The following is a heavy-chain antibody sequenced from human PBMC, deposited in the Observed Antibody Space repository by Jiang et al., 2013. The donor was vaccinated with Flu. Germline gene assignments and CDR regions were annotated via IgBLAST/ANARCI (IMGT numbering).Heavy chain of an antibody. D-gene: IGHD2-21*02. Sequence: PGLVKPSETLSLICTVSDGSISSYYWSWIRQPPGKGLEWIGYISYSGSTNYNPSLKSRVTISVDTSKKQFSLKLSSVTAADTAVYYCARAHIVVVTPITGYYFDYWGQGTLVTVSS. CDR1: DGSISSYY. J-gene: IGHJ4*02. V-gene: IGHV4-59*01. CDR2: ISYSGST. CDR3: ARAHIVVVTPITGYYFDY.